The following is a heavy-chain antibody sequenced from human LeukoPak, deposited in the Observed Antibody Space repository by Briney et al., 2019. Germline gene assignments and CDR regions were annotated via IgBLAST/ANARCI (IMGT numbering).Heavy chain of an antibody. Sequence: GGSLRLSCEASGFTFSSYAMSWVRQAPGKGLEWVSAISGSGGSTYYADSVKGRFTISRDNSKNTLYLQMNSLRAEDTAVYYCAKGYCSSTSCYPYYFDYWGQGTLVTASS. CDR1: GFTFSSYA. V-gene: IGHV3-23*01. CDR2: ISGSGGST. CDR3: AKGYCSSTSCYPYYFDY. J-gene: IGHJ4*02. D-gene: IGHD2-2*01.